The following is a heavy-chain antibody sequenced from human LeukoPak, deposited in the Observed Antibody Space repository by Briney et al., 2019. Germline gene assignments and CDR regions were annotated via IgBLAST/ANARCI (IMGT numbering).Heavy chain of an antibody. CDR2: IIPIFGTA. V-gene: IGHV1-69*01. CDR3: ARGLTGDPDFDY. Sequence: GSSAKVSCTASGGTFSSYAISWVRQAPGQGLEWMGGIIPIFGTANYAQKFQGRVTITADESTSTAYMELSSLRSEDTAVYYCARGLTGDPDFDYWGQGTLVAVSS. J-gene: IGHJ4*02. D-gene: IGHD7-27*01. CDR1: GGTFSSYA.